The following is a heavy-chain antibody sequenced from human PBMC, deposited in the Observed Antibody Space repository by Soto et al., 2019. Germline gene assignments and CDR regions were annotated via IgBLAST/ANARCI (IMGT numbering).Heavy chain of an antibody. V-gene: IGHV3-23*01. Sequence: EVQLLESGGGLVQPGGSLRLSCVVSGFTFSNFAMSWVRQAPGKGLEWVSTLTGSSGVTYYADSVKGRFASSRDNSRNTLSLQMNSLTAEDTAVYYCAKGGATYGLLTHDYWGQGTRVTVSS. CDR1: GFTFSNFA. CDR2: LTGSSGVT. D-gene: IGHD3-9*01. J-gene: IGHJ4*02. CDR3: AKGGATYGLLTHDY.